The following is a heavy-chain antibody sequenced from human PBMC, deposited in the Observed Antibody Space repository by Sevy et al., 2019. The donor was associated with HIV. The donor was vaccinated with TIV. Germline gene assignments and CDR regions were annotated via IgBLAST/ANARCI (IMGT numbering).Heavy chain of an antibody. CDR2: INSNTGGT. Sequence: ASVKVSCEASGYNFKGYYIHWVRQAPGKGLEWMGWINSNTGGTIYAEDFEGRVTLTRDTSISTVYMELTGLTAGDTAVYYCARDDYYGLESYYNGLPGRFDPWGQGTLVTVSS. D-gene: IGHD3-10*01. CDR1: GYNFKGYY. V-gene: IGHV1-2*02. CDR3: ARDDYYGLESYYNGLPGRFDP. J-gene: IGHJ5*02.